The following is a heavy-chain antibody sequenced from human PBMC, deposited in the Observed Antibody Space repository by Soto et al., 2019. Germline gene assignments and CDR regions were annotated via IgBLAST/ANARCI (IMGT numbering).Heavy chain of an antibody. CDR2: ISAYNGNT. CDR1: GYTFTNYG. Sequence: ASVKVSCKASGYTFTNYGITWVRQAPGQGLEWMGWISAYNGNTNYAQKLQGRVTITRDTSASAAYMELSSLSSEDTAVYYCARAVAVPADFDYRGQGTLVTVSS. CDR3: ARAVAVPADFDY. J-gene: IGHJ4*02. V-gene: IGHV1-18*01. D-gene: IGHD5-12*01.